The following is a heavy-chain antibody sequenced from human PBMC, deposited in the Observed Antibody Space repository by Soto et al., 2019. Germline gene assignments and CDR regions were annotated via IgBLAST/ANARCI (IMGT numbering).Heavy chain of an antibody. CDR3: AALYDFWSGYYNPTTRRVLYYFDY. D-gene: IGHD3-3*01. CDR1: GGSISSSSYY. CDR2: IYYSGST. Sequence: PSETLSLTCTVSGGSISSSSYYWGWIRQPPGKGLEWIGSIYYSGSTYYNPSLKSRVTISVDTSKNQFSLKLSSVTAADTAVYYCAALYDFWSGYYNPTTRRVLYYFDYWGQGTLVTVSS. V-gene: IGHV4-39*01. J-gene: IGHJ4*02.